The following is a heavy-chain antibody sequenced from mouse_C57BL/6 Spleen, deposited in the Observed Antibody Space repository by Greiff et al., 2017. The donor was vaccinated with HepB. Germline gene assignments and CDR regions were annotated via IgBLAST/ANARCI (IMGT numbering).Heavy chain of an antibody. CDR2: IDPSDSYT. CDR3: ARSLYYDGSSPAWVAY. CDR1: GYTFTSYW. V-gene: IGHV1-69*01. Sequence: QVQLQQPGAELVMPGASVKLSCKASGYTFTSYWMHWVKQRPGQGLEWIGEIDPSDSYTNYTQKFKGKSTLTVDKSSSTAYMQLSSLTSEDSAVSDGARSLYYDGSSPAWVAYWGQGTLVTVSA. J-gene: IGHJ3*01. D-gene: IGHD1-1*01.